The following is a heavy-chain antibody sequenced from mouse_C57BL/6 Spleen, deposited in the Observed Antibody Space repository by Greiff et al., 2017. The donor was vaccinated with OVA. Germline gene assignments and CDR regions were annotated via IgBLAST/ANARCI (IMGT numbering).Heavy chain of an antibody. D-gene: IGHD2-1*01. CDR3: TSRGNYGEYYFDY. CDR1: GYTFTDYE. Sequence: VQLQQSGAELVRPGASVTLSCKASGYTFTDYEMHWVKQTPVHGLEWIGAIDPETGGTAYNQKFKGKAILTADKSSSTAYMELRSRTSEDSAVYYCTSRGNYGEYYFDYWGQGTTLTVSS. CDR2: IDPETGGT. J-gene: IGHJ2*01. V-gene: IGHV1-15*01.